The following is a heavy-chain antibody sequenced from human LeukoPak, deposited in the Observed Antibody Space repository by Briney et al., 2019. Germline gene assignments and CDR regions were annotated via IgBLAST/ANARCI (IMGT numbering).Heavy chain of an antibody. CDR1: GFTFSTSY. Sequence: PEGSLRLSCAASGFTFSTSYMNWVRQAPGKGLEWVSLITGSSSYIYYTDSVKGRFTISRDNAKNSLFLQMNSLRDEDTAVYYCASGFSSSPYFDYWGQGILVTVSS. J-gene: IGHJ4*02. CDR2: ITGSSSYI. D-gene: IGHD6-6*01. CDR3: ASGFSSSPYFDY. V-gene: IGHV3-21*01.